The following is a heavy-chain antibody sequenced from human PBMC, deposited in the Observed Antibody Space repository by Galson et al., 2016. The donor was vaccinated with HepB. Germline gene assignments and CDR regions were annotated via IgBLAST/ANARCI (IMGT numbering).Heavy chain of an antibody. CDR1: GYTFTSYA. Sequence: SVKVSCKASGYTFTSYAIHWVRQAPGRRLEWMGWTNNANGNTEYSQSFQGRVTFTRDTSASTAYMELSSLRSEDTAVYYCARGSSGTHYTFDYWGQGTLITVPS. CDR3: ARGSSGTHYTFDY. D-gene: IGHD3-10*01. V-gene: IGHV1-3*04. J-gene: IGHJ4*02. CDR2: TNNANGNT.